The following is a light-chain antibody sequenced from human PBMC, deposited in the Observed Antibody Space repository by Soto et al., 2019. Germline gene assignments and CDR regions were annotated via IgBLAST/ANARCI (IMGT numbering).Light chain of an antibody. J-gene: IGKJ4*01. V-gene: IGKV1-33*01. CDR2: GAS. CDR3: QHYNNLPLT. CDR1: QDISNY. Sequence: DIQMTQSPSSLSASVGDRVTITCQASQDISNYLNWYQQKPGKAPKLLIYGASNLETGVPSRFSGSGSETDFTFTISSLQPEDIATYYCQHYNNLPLTFGGGTKVEIK.